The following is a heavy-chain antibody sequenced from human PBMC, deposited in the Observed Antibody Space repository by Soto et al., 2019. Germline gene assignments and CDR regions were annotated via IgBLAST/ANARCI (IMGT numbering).Heavy chain of an antibody. V-gene: IGHV4-34*01. CDR2: INHSGST. J-gene: IGHJ4*02. Sequence: SETLSLTCAVYGGSFSGYYWSWIRQPPGKGLEWIGEINHSGSTNYNPSLKSRVTISVDTSKNQFSLKLSSVTAADTAVYYCARGPFMTGYYSRPAAFDYWGQGTLVTVSS. D-gene: IGHD3-9*01. CDR1: GGSFSGYY. CDR3: ARGPFMTGYYSRPAAFDY.